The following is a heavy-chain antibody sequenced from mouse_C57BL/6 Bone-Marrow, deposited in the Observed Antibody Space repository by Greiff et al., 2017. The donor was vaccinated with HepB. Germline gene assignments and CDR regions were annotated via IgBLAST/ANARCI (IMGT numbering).Heavy chain of an antibody. Sequence: EVMLVESGGGLVQPGGSLKLSCAASGFTFSDYYMYWVRQTPEKRLEWVAYISNGGGSTYYPDTVKGRFTISRDNAKYTLYLQMSRLKSEDTAMYYCARHSLYYYGSSYPFDYWGQGTTLTVSS. CDR2: ISNGGGST. CDR1: GFTFSDYY. D-gene: IGHD1-1*01. V-gene: IGHV5-12*01. CDR3: ARHSLYYYGSSYPFDY. J-gene: IGHJ2*01.